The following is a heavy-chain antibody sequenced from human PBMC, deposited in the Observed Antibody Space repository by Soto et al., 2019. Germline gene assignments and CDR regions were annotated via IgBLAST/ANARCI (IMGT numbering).Heavy chain of an antibody. Sequence: SETLSLTCAVYGGSFSGYYRSWIRQPPGKGLEWIGEINHSGSTNYNPSLKSRVTISVDTSKNQFSLKLSSVTAADTAVYYCARQSGVMPAYFDYWGQGTLVTVSS. V-gene: IGHV4-34*01. CDR1: GGSFSGYY. D-gene: IGHD3-16*01. J-gene: IGHJ4*02. CDR3: ARQSGVMPAYFDY. CDR2: INHSGST.